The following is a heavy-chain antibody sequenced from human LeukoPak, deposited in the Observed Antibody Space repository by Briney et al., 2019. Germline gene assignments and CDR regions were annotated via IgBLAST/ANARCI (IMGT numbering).Heavy chain of an antibody. CDR2: ISSSSSYI. J-gene: IGHJ4*02. CDR1: GFTFSSYS. V-gene: IGHV3-21*01. D-gene: IGHD3-3*01. Sequence: GGSLRLSCAASGFTFSSYSMNWVRQAPGKGLEWVSSISSSSSYIYYADSVKGRFTISRDNAKNSLYLQMNSLRAEDTAVYYCASGPVERFVWRTPRVDYWGQGTLVTVSS. CDR3: ASGPVERFVWRTPRVDY.